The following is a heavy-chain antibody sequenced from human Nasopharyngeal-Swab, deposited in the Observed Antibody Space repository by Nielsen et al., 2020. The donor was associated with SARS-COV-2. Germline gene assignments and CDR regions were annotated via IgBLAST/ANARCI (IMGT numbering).Heavy chain of an antibody. V-gene: IGHV1-18*01. D-gene: IGHD6-13*01. CDR2: ISGYNGKT. CDR1: GYTFSSYG. J-gene: IGHJ6*02. Sequence: ASVKVSCKASGYTFSSYGISWVRQAPGQGLEWMGWISGYNGKTNYAQKVQGRVTMITDPSTSTAYMELRSLRSDDTALYYCARDPLPAAGFYYYYYYGMDVWGQGTTVTVSS. CDR3: ARDPLPAAGFYYYYYYGMDV.